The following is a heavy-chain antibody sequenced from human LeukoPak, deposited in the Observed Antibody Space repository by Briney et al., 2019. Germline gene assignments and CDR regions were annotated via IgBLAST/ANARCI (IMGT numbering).Heavy chain of an antibody. CDR1: GFTFTSSA. V-gene: IGHV3-23*01. J-gene: IGHJ4*02. D-gene: IGHD6-13*01. CDR2: ISGSGHTT. CDR3: ARDSIRQQLYYFDY. Sequence: GGSLRLSCAASGFTFTSSAMSWVRQAPGKGLEWVSAISGSGHTTDYADSVKGRFTVSRDNSKNTLYLQMDSLRADDTAVYFCARDSIRQQLYYFDYWGRGTLVTVSS.